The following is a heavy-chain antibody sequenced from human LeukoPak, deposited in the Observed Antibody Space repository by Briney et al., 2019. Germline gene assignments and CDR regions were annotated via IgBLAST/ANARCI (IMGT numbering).Heavy chain of an antibody. V-gene: IGHV3-30*15. D-gene: IGHD3-10*01. J-gene: IGHJ4*02. CDR2: ISKDGNNE. CDR3: AREAYYGSGRSHQPSPV. Sequence: PGTSLRLSCAASGFTFSSYAMYWVRQAPGKGLEWVALISKDGNNEDYADSVKGRFTISRDNSKDTLYLQMRSLRPEDTAVYYCAREAYYGSGRSHQPSPVWGQGILVTVSS. CDR1: GFTFSSYA.